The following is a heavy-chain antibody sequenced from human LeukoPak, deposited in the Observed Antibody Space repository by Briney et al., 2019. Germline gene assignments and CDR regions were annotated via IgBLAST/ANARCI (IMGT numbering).Heavy chain of an antibody. J-gene: IGHJ6*03. CDR1: GFTFSSYS. V-gene: IGHV3-48*04. CDR2: ISSSGSTI. Sequence: GGSLRLSCVASGFTFSSYSMNWVRQAPGKGLEWVSYISSSGSTIYYADSVKGRFTISRDNAKNSLYLQMNSLRAEDTAVYYCARVRGYMDVWGKGTTVTVSS. CDR3: ARVRGYMDV.